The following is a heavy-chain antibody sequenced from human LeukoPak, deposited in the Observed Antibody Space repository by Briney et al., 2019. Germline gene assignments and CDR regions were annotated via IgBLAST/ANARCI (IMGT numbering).Heavy chain of an antibody. CDR1: GYSISSGYY. J-gene: IGHJ4*02. Sequence: SETLSLTCTVSGYSISSGYYWGWIRQPPGKGLEWIGSIYHSGSTYYNPSLKSRVTISVGTSKNQFSLKLSSVTAADTAVYYCARWVVPAANFDYWGQGTLVTVSS. CDR2: IYHSGST. D-gene: IGHD2-2*01. CDR3: ARWVVPAANFDY. V-gene: IGHV4-38-2*02.